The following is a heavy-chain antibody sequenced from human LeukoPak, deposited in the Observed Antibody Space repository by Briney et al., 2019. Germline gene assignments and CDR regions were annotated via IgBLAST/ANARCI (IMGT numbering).Heavy chain of an antibody. CDR3: AKDPAYCSSTSCFVY. J-gene: IGHJ4*02. D-gene: IGHD2-2*01. V-gene: IGHV3-23*01. Sequence: GGSLRLSCAASGFTFSSYAMSWVRQAPGKGLEWVSAISGSGGSTYYADSVKGRFTISRDNSKNTLYLQMNSLRAEDTAVYYCAKDPAYCSSTSCFVYWGQGTLVTVSS. CDR2: ISGSGGST. CDR1: GFTFSSYA.